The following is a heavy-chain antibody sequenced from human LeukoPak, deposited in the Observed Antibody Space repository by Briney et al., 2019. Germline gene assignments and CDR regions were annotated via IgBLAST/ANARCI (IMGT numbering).Heavy chain of an antibody. CDR1: GFTVSSNY. J-gene: IGHJ4*02. CDR3: ARVAYCGGDCPDY. D-gene: IGHD2-21*02. V-gene: IGHV3-66*01. CDR2: IYSGGST. Sequence: GGSLRLSCAASGFTVSSNYMSWVRQAPGKGLEWVSVIYSGGSTYYADSVKDRFTISRDNSKNTLYLQMNSLRAEDTAVYYCARVAYCGGDCPDYWGQGTLVTVSS.